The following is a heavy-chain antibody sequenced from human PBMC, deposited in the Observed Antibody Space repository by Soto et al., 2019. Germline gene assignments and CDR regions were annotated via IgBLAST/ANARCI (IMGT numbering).Heavy chain of an antibody. CDR3: ARGYCTTNICDPWFDP. J-gene: IGHJ5*02. V-gene: IGHV5-51*01. Sequence: GESLKISCTGVGYSLTSYWIGWVRQMPGKGLEWMGIIYPGDSDTRYSPSFQGQVTISADKSISTVYLQWSSLKASDTAMYYCARGYCTTNICDPWFDPWGQGTLVTVSS. D-gene: IGHD2-8*01. CDR1: GYSLTSYW. CDR2: IYPGDSDT.